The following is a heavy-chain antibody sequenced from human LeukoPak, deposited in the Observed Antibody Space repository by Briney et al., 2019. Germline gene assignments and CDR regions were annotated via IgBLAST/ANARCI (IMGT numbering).Heavy chain of an antibody. V-gene: IGHV3-30*01. Sequence: PAESLRLSCAASGFTFRSYALHWVRPAPGKGLAGVAVISYDGSNKYYADSVKGRFTISRDNSKNTLYLQMNSLRAEDTAVYYCARGHSGSYGSWFDPWGQGTLVTASS. CDR1: GFTFRSYA. J-gene: IGHJ5*02. D-gene: IGHD1-26*01. CDR2: ISYDGSNK. CDR3: ARGHSGSYGSWFDP.